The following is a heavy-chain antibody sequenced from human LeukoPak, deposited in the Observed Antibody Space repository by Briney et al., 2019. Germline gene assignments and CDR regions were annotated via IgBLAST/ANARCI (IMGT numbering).Heavy chain of an antibody. CDR1: GFTFSDYY. CDR2: ISSSSSYT. V-gene: IGHV3-11*06. J-gene: IGHJ3*02. CDR3: ARAVYDILTGYSDAFDI. D-gene: IGHD3-9*01. Sequence: GRSLRLSCAASGFTFSDYYMSWIRQAPGKGLEWVSYISSSSSYTNYADSVKGRFTISRDNAKNSLYLQMNSLRAEDTALFYWARAVYDILTGYSDAFDIWGQGTMVTVSS.